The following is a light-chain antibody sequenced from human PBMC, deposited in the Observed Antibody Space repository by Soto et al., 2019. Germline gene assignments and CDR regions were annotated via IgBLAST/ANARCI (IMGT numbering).Light chain of an antibody. J-gene: IGKJ1*01. V-gene: IGKV1-5*01. CDR1: QSIDRW. CDR2: HAS. CDR3: QHYDRYGT. Sequence: DIQMTQSPSTLPASVGDRVTITCRASQSIDRWLAWYQQRPGKAPKILIYHASSLETGVLSRFSGSGSGTEVSLTLSIQQPDVFATYYCQHYDRYGTFGQRTKVDIK.